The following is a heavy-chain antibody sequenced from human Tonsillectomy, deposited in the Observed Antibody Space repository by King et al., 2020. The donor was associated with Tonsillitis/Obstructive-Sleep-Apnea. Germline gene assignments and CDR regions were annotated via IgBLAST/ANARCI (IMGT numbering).Heavy chain of an antibody. Sequence: VQLVESGAEVKKPGESLRISCKGSGYSFISYWISWVRQMPGKGLEWMGRIDPSDSYTNYSPSFQGHVTISADKSISTAYLQWSSLKASDTAMYYCARRFDYGSYEGVSADYWGQGTPVTVSS. V-gene: IGHV5-10-1*03. J-gene: IGHJ4*02. CDR1: GYSFISYW. CDR2: IDPSDSYT. D-gene: IGHD4-11*01. CDR3: ARRFDYGSYEGVSADY.